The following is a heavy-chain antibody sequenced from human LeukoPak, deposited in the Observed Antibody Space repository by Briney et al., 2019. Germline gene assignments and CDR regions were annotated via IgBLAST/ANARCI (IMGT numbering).Heavy chain of an antibody. D-gene: IGHD6-13*01. CDR2: ISYDGSNK. J-gene: IGHJ3*02. V-gene: IGHV3-30-3*01. CDR1: GFTFSNYA. CDR3: ARDQHDAFDI. Sequence: SGGSLRLSCAASGFTFSNYAMRWVRQAPGKGLEWVAVISYDGSNKYYADSVKGRFTISRDNSKNTLYLQMNSLRAEDTAVYYCARDQHDAFDIWGQGTMVTVSS.